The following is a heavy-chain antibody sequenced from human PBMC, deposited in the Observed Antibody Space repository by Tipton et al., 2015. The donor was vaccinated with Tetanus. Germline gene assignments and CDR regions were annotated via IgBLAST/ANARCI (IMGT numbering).Heavy chain of an antibody. CDR3: ARDRDYYGSGSRGMDV. V-gene: IGHV4-59*01. CDR2: IYYSGST. J-gene: IGHJ6*02. D-gene: IGHD3-10*01. CDR1: GGSISSYY. Sequence: TLSLTCTVSGGSISSYYWSWIRQPPGKGLEWIGYIYYSGSTNYNPSLKSRVTISVDTSKNQFSLKLRSVTAADTAVYYCARDRDYYGSGSRGMDVWGQGTRVTVSS.